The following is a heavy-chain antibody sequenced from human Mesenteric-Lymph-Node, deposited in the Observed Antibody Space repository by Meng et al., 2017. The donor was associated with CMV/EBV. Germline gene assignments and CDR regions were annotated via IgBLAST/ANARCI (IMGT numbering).Heavy chain of an antibody. J-gene: IGHJ4*02. CDR3: AKDWESTITYY. Sequence: GESLKISCAASQFTFSNYAMSWVRQAPGKGLEWVSSISSGGDRTYYADSVKGRFTISRDNSKNTLYLQMNSLRAEDTAVYYCAKDWESTITYYWGQGTLVTVSS. CDR1: QFTFSNYA. V-gene: IGHV3-23*01. D-gene: IGHD5/OR15-5a*01. CDR2: ISSGGDRT.